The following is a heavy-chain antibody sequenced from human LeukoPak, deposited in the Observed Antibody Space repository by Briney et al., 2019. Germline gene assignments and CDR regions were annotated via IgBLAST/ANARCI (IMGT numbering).Heavy chain of an antibody. CDR2: INSDGSST. D-gene: IGHD1-26*01. CDR1: GFTFSSYW. J-gene: IGHJ3*02. V-gene: IGHV3-74*01. CDR3: ARDRRGSYYGAFDI. Sequence: PGGSLRLSCAASGFTFSSYWMHWVRQAPGKGRVWVSRINSDGSSTSYADSVKGRFTISRDNAKNTLYLQMNSLRAEDTAVYYCARDRRGSYYGAFDIWGQGTMVTVSS.